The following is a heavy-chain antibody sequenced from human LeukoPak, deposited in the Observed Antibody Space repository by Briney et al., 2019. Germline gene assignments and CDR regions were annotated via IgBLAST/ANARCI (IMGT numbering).Heavy chain of an antibody. Sequence: PGGSLRLSCSASGFTFSSYAMHWVRQAPGKGLEYVSAISSNGGSTYYADSVKGRFTISRDNSKSALYLQMSSLRAEDTAVYYCVKDFLYSSITYYFDYWGQGTLVTVSS. CDR3: VKDFLYSSITYYFDY. CDR1: GFTFSSYA. J-gene: IGHJ4*02. D-gene: IGHD6-13*01. V-gene: IGHV3-64D*06. CDR2: ISSNGGST.